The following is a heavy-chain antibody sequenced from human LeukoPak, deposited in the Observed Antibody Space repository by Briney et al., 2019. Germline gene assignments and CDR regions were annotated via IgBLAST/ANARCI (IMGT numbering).Heavy chain of an antibody. CDR2: ISYDGSNK. CDR1: GFTFNTYA. D-gene: IGHD1-26*01. Sequence: GGSLRLSCAASGFTFNTYAMHWVRQAPGKGLEWVAVISYDGSNKYYADSVKGRFTISRDNSKNTLYLQMNSLRAEDTAVYYCAREGGSYNFDYWGQGTLVTVSS. V-gene: IGHV3-30*14. CDR3: AREGGSYNFDY. J-gene: IGHJ4*02.